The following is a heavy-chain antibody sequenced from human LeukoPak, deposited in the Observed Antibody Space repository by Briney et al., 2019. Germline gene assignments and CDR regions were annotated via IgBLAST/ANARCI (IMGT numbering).Heavy chain of an antibody. J-gene: IGHJ4*02. V-gene: IGHV3-53*01. Sequence: GGSLRLSCAVSEFTVYNSYMSWVREAPGKGLEWVSIIYSGGDTFYVDSVKGRFTISRDKSKNTVYLQMNSLRAEDTAVYYCATRDRNNGVDYWGQGTQVTVSS. CDR2: IYSGGDT. CDR3: ATRDRNNGVDY. D-gene: IGHD2-8*01. CDR1: EFTVYNSY.